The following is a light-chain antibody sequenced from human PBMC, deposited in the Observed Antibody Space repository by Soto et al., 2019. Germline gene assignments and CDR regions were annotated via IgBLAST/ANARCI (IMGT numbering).Light chain of an antibody. CDR2: EFA. V-gene: IGLV2-14*02. J-gene: IGLJ1*01. Sequence: QSVLTQPASVSGSPGQSITISCTGTSSDIGTYNVVSWFQQHPGKAPKLMMYEFAKRPSGVVYRVSGCKSGNTASLTISGVLYEDEADYYCNSYSSGSTPYVFGSGTKVTVL. CDR3: NSYSSGSTPYV. CDR1: SSDIGTYNV.